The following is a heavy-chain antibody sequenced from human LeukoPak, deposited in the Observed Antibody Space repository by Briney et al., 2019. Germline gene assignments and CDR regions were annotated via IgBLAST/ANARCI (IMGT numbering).Heavy chain of an antibody. CDR1: GYTFTSYD. CDR2: MNPNSGAT. J-gene: IGHJ4*02. D-gene: IGHD3-16*02. Sequence: ASVKVSCKASGYTFTSYDFNWLRQATGQGPEWMGWMNPNSGATGYAQKFQGRVTMTRSASINTAYMELSNLRSEDTAVYYCARAHRSWGFDYWGQGTLVTVSS. V-gene: IGHV1-8*01. CDR3: ARAHRSWGFDY.